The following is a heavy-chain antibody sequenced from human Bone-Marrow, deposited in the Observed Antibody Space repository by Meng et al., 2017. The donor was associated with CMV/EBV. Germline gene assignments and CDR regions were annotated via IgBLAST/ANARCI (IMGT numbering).Heavy chain of an antibody. J-gene: IGHJ2*01. CDR1: GYTFTSYG. Sequence: QRQLLRSGAEVKKPGASVKVSCKASGYTFTSYGISWVRQAPGQGLEWMGWISAYNGNTNYAQKLQGRVTMTTDTSTSTAYMELRSLRSDDTAVYYCARAGGWELLVGDWYFDLWGRGTLVTVSS. CDR2: ISAYNGNT. CDR3: ARAGGWELLVGDWYFDL. D-gene: IGHD1-26*01. V-gene: IGHV1-18*01.